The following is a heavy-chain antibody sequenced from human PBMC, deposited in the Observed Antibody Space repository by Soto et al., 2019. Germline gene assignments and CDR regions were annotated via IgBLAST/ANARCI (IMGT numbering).Heavy chain of an antibody. CDR1: GFTFSSYS. D-gene: IGHD1-26*01. J-gene: IGHJ4*02. CDR3: ARDESGTYPAGFGY. Sequence: PGGSLRLSCAASGFTFSSYSMNWVRQAPGKGLEWVSSISSSGRYIYYADSVKGRFTISRDNAKNSLYLQMNSLRAEDTAVFYWARDESGTYPAGFGYWGQGSLVTVSS. CDR2: ISSSGRYI. V-gene: IGHV3-21*01.